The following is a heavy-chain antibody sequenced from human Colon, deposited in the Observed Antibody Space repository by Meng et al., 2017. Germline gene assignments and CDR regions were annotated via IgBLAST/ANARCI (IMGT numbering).Heavy chain of an antibody. CDR2: IYSGGHI. Sequence: QVQLQESGLGLVKPSETLSLTCAVSGGSISNLYYSWIRQPPGKGLEWVGYIYSGGHINYNPSLKSRATISIDTSKNQLSLNLTSVTADDTAVYYCARNWVGGGLLFDHWGQGTLVTVSS. CDR3: ARNWVGGGLLFDH. V-gene: IGHV4-59*11. D-gene: IGHD3-16*01. CDR1: GGSISNLY. J-gene: IGHJ4*02.